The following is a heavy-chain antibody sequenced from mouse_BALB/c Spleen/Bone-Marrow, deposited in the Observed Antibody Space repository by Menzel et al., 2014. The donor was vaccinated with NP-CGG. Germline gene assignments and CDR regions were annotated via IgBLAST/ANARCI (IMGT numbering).Heavy chain of an antibody. CDR3: ARGGGNWYFDV. Sequence: VKLMESGPGLVAPSQSLSITCTVSGFSLTSYGVHWVRQPPGKGLEWLGVIWAGGSTNYNLALMSRLSISKDNSKSQVFLKMNSLQTDDTAMYYCARGGGNWYFDVWGAGTTVTVSS. CDR2: IWAGGST. V-gene: IGHV2-9*02. J-gene: IGHJ1*01. CDR1: GFSLTSYG.